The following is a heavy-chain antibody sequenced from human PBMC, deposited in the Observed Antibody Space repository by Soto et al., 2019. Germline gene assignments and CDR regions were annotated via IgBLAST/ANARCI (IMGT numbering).Heavy chain of an antibody. D-gene: IGHD1-20*01. J-gene: IGHJ4*02. CDR2: ISPSGCST. CDR1: GFTFSNYA. V-gene: IGHV3-23*01. CDR3: AMPHLAYNWNPVYFAY. Sequence: PGGSLRLSCAASGFTFSNYAMSWVRQAPGKGLEWVSAISPSGCSTYYADYVKGRFTISRDSSKNTVYLQMNSLRAEDTALYYCAMPHLAYNWNPVYFAYWGQGT.